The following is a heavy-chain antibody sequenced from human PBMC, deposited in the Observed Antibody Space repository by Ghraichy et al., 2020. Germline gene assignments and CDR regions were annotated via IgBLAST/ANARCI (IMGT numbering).Heavy chain of an antibody. CDR1: GGSISSYF. CDR2: IYYSGST. Sequence: SETLSLTCTVSGGSISSYFWSWIRQPPGKGLEWIGYIYYSGSTNYNPSLKSRVTISVDTSKNQFSLKLSSVTAADTAVYYCAREQNSGSYFDYWGQGTLVTVSS. CDR3: AREQNSGSYFDY. V-gene: IGHV4-59*01. D-gene: IGHD1-26*01. J-gene: IGHJ4*02.